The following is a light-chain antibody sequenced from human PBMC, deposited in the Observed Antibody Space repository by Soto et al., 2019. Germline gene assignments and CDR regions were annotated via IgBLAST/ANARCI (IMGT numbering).Light chain of an antibody. CDR3: QQYNSYPT. J-gene: IGKJ1*01. Sequence: DIQMTQSPSTLSASVGDRVTITYRASQSISSWLAWYQQKPGKATKLLIYKASSLKSGVPSIFSGSASGTEFALTISSLQPDDVATYYCQQYNSYPTFGQGTKVEIK. CDR1: QSISSW. CDR2: KAS. V-gene: IGKV1-5*03.